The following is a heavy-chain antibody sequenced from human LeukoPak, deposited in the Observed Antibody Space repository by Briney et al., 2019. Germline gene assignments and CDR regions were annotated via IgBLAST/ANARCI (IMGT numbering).Heavy chain of an antibody. CDR1: GVSISDGRYY. CDR2: RYYSGSA. D-gene: IGHD2-2*01. J-gene: IGHJ3*02. CDR3: ATPYCSGISCLDVFNI. V-gene: IGHV4-31*03. Sequence: SQTLSLTCNISGVSISDGRYYWAWIRQRPGKGLEWLGYRYYSGSAKYNPSLKSRLTISIDTPENQFSLHLNSVTAAGTAMYYCATPYCSGISCLDVFNIWGQGRMVTVSS.